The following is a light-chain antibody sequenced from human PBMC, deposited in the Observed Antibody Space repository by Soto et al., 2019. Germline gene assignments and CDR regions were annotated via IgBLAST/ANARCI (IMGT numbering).Light chain of an antibody. CDR3: QQRSNWPLT. V-gene: IGKV3-11*01. Sequence: EIVLTQSPATLSFSPGERATLSCRASQSVNTYLAWYQQRPCQAPRLLMYDASNRATVIPARFSGRRSGTDFTLTIDSLEPEDFAVYYCQQRSNWPLTFGGGTKVEIK. J-gene: IGKJ4*01. CDR2: DAS. CDR1: QSVNTY.